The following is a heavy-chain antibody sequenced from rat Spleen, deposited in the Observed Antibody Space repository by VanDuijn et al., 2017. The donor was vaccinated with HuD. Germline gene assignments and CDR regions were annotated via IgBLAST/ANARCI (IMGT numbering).Heavy chain of an antibody. CDR2: IWGNGNT. Sequence: QVQLKESGPGLVQPSQTLSLTCTVSGFSLTSYNVHWVRQPPGKGLEWMGVIWGNGNTNYNSAPKSRLSISRDTSKSQVYLKKNSLQTEDTATYYCARDLTNYAYTYGVMDAWGQGASVTVSS. J-gene: IGHJ4*01. CDR1: GFSLTSYN. CDR3: ARDLTNYAYTYGVMDA. V-gene: IGHV2-13*01. D-gene: IGHD1-11*01.